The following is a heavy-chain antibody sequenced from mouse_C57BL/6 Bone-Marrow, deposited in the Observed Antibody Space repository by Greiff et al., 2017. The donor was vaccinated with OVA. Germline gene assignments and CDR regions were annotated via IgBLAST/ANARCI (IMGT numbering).Heavy chain of an antibody. J-gene: IGHJ2*01. CDR3: ARHPVYYYGSSPFDD. V-gene: IGHV5-6*01. D-gene: IGHD1-1*01. CDR2: ISSGGSYT. CDR1: GFTFSSYG. Sequence: EVQLVESGGDLVKPGGSLKLSCAASGFTFSSYGMSWVRQTPDKRLEWVATISSGGSYTYYPDSVKGRFTISRANAKNTLYLQMSSLKSEDTAMYYCARHPVYYYGSSPFDDWGQGTTLTVSS.